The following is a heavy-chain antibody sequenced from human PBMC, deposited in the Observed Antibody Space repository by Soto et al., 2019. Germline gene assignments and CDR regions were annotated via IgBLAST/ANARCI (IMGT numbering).Heavy chain of an antibody. J-gene: IGHJ6*02. D-gene: IGHD5-12*01. Sequence: SVKVSCKASGGTFSSYAISWVRQAPGQGLEWMGGIIPIFGTANYAQKFQGRVTITADESTSTAYMELSSLRSEDTAVYYCARGYTSGGYYYYGMDVWGQGTTVTVSS. CDR1: GGTFSSYA. CDR3: ARGYTSGGYYYYGMDV. CDR2: IIPIFGTA. V-gene: IGHV1-69*13.